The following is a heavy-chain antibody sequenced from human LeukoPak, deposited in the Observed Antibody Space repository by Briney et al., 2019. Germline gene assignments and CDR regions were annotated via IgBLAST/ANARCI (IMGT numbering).Heavy chain of an antibody. CDR2: INSDGSWT. CDR3: ARGSSRAAPYYYYYYGMDV. J-gene: IGHJ6*02. Sequence: GGSLRLSCAASGNYWMHWVRQAPGKGLVWVSHINSDGSWTSYADSVKGRFTISQDNAKNTVYLQMNNLRAEDTAVYYCARGSSRAAPYYYYYYGMDVWGQGTTVTVSS. CDR1: GNYW. V-gene: IGHV3-74*01. D-gene: IGHD6-6*01.